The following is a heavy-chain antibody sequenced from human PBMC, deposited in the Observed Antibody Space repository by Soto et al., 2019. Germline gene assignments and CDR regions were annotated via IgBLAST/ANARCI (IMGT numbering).Heavy chain of an antibody. CDR1: GGSISSSNW. CDR3: ARHDYSNSPFDY. D-gene: IGHD4-4*01. Sequence: SETLSLTCAVSGGSISSSNWWSWVRQPPGKGLEWIGLIYDSGSTNYNPSLKSRVTISVDTSKNQFSLKLSSVTAADTAVYYCARHDYSNSPFDYWGQGTLVTVSS. CDR2: IYDSGST. V-gene: IGHV4-4*02. J-gene: IGHJ4*02.